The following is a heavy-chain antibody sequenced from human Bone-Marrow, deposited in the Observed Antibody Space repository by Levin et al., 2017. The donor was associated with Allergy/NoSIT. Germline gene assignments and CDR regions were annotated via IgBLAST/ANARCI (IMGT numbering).Heavy chain of an antibody. V-gene: IGHV4-34*01. J-gene: IGHJ3*02. Sequence: SETLSLTCAVYGGSFSGYYWSWIRQPPGKGLEWIGEINHSGSTNYNPSLKSRVTISVDTSKNQFSLKLSSVTAADTAVYYCAHHSYYYGSGSLKAFDIWGQGTMVTVSS. CDR1: GGSFSGYY. D-gene: IGHD3-10*01. CDR2: INHSGST. CDR3: AHHSYYYGSGSLKAFDI.